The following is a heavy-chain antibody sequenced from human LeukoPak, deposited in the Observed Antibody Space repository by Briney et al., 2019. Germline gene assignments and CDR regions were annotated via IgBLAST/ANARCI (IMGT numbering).Heavy chain of an antibody. Sequence: GSLRLSCVASGFSLSGYWMYWVRQAPGKGLMYISRNNGDGSTTNYADVVKGRFTMSRDSVKNTLYLQMNSLRVEDTAVYYCARDPRNVGLAPWGQGTLVTVSS. CDR3: ARDPRNVGLAP. CDR2: NNGDGSTT. V-gene: IGHV3-74*01. J-gene: IGHJ5*02. D-gene: IGHD2-15*01. CDR1: GFSLSGYW.